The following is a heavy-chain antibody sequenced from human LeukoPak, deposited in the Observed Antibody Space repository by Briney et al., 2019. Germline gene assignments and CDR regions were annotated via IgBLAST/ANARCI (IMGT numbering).Heavy chain of an antibody. CDR2: ISWNSGSI. Sequence: SGGSLRLSCAASGFTFDDYAMPWVRQAPGKGLEWVSGISWNSGSIGYADSVKGRFSISRDNAKNSLYLQMNSLRAEDTALYYCAKDINIGYSSGWFPDYWGQGTLATVSS. CDR3: AKDINIGYSSGWFPDY. V-gene: IGHV3-9*01. J-gene: IGHJ4*02. D-gene: IGHD6-19*01. CDR1: GFTFDDYA.